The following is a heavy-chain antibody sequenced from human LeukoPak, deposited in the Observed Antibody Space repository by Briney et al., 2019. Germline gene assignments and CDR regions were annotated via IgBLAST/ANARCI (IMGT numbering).Heavy chain of an antibody. CDR1: GFSFSSYG. Sequence: GGSLRLSCAASGFSFSSYGMHWVRQAPGKGLEWVAVIWYDGSKEYYADSVKGRFTISRDNSKNTLYLQMTSLRAEDTAVYYCGKERDTAMEIDYWGQGTLVTGS. CDR2: IWYDGSKE. CDR3: GKERDTAMEIDY. J-gene: IGHJ4*02. V-gene: IGHV3-33*06. D-gene: IGHD5-18*01.